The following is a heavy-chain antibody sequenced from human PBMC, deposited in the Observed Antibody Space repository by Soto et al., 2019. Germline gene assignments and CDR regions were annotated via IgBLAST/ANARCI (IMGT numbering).Heavy chain of an antibody. D-gene: IGHD3-22*01. CDR1: GFTFSSYA. V-gene: IGHV3-23*01. J-gene: IGHJ4*02. CDR3: AKAYRYYDSSGYYYGVNYFDY. CDR2: ISGSGGST. Sequence: EVQLLESGGGLVQPGGSLRLSCAASGFTFSSYAMSWVRQAPGKGLEWVSAISGSGGSTYYADSVKGRFTISRDNSKNTLYLQMNSLRAEDTAVYYCAKAYRYYDSSGYYYGVNYFDYWGQGTLVTVSS.